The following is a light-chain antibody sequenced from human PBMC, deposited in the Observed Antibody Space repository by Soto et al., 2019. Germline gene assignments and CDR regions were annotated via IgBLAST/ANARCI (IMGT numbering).Light chain of an antibody. Sequence: IQLTQSPSSLSASVGDRVTITCRASQGISSSLAWYQQKPGKAPKLLIHTASTLQSGVPSRFSGSEAGTDFTLTISSLLPEDFATYYCQQFNSYPFTFGGGTKVEIK. CDR2: TAS. V-gene: IGKV1-9*01. CDR3: QQFNSYPFT. J-gene: IGKJ4*01. CDR1: QGISSS.